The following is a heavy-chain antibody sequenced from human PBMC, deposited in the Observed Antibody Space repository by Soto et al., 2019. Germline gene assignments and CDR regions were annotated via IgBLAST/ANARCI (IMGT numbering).Heavy chain of an antibody. CDR3: THAVPYSYDDYGMDV. D-gene: IGHD5-18*01. CDR2: IKSKTDGGTT. Sequence: LRLSCAASGFTFSNAWMSWVRQAPGKGLEWVGRIKSKTDGGTTDYAAPVKGRFTISRDDSKNTLYLQMNSLKTEDTAVYYCTHAVPYSYDDYGMDVWGQGTTVTVSS. CDR1: GFTFSNAW. V-gene: IGHV3-15*01. J-gene: IGHJ6*02.